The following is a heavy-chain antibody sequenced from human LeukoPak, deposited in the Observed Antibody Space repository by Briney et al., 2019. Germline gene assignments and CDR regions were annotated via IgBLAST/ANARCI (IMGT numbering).Heavy chain of an antibody. CDR1: GFTVGSNY. J-gene: IGHJ4*02. Sequence: PGGSLRLSCAASGFTVGSNYMSWVRQAPGKGLEWVSVIYSGGSTYYADSVKGRFTISRDNSKNTLYLQMNSLRAEDTAVYYCARDQGEPSGDYWGQGTLVTVSS. CDR3: ARDQGEPSGDY. CDR2: IYSGGST. D-gene: IGHD3-16*01. V-gene: IGHV3-66*01.